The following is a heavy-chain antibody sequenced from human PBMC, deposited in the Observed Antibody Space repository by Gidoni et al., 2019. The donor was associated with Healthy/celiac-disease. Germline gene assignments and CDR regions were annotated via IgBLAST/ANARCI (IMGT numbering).Heavy chain of an antibody. CDR1: GFTFSSYG. CDR2: IWYDGSNK. J-gene: IGHJ4*02. V-gene: IGHV3-33*01. Sequence: QVQLVESGGGVVQPGRSLRLSCAASGFTFSSYGMHWVRQAQGKGLEWVAVIWYDGSNKYYADSVKGRFTISRDNSKNTLYLQMNSLRAEDTAVYYCARAPVAGPLDYWGQGTLVTVSS. CDR3: ARAPVAGPLDY. D-gene: IGHD6-19*01.